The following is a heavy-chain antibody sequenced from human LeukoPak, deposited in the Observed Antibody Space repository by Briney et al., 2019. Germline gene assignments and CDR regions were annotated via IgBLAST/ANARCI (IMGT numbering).Heavy chain of an antibody. CDR3: ARDRASGYPDYYFDY. D-gene: IGHD3-3*01. CDR2: INPNNGGT. Sequence: ASVKVSCKASGVSFKSHAINWVRQAPGQGLEWMGWINPNNGGTNYAHNRVTMTRDTSIRTVYMELTRLTSDDTAVYYCARDRASGYPDYYFDYWGQGTLVTVSS. V-gene: IGHV1-2*02. CDR1: GVSFKSHA. J-gene: IGHJ4*02.